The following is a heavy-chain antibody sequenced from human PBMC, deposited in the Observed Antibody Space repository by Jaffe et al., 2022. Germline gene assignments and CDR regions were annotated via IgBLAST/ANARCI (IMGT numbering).Heavy chain of an antibody. Sequence: QVQLQESGPGLVKPSETLSLTCTVSGGSISSYYWSWIRQPPGKGLEWIGYIYYSGSTNYNPSLKSRVTISVDTSKNQFSLKLSSVTAADTAVYYCARGGLGCSSTSCYLYYYYYYYMDVWGKGTTVTVSS. CDR1: GGSISSYY. CDR3: ARGGLGCSSTSCYLYYYYYYYMDV. V-gene: IGHV4-59*01. J-gene: IGHJ6*03. D-gene: IGHD2-2*01. CDR2: IYYSGST.